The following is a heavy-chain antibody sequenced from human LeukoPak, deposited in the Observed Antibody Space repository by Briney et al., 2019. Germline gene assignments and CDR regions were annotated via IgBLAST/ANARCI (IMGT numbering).Heavy chain of an antibody. V-gene: IGHV3-23*01. D-gene: IGHD6-13*01. CDR3: AKGGIAAAGTS. J-gene: IGHJ3*01. CDR2: ISGSGGST. Sequence: PGRSLRLSCAASGFTFSSYAMSWVSQAPGKWREWVSAISGSGGSTYYADSVKGRFTISRDNSKNTLYLQMNSLRAEDTAVYYCAKGGIAAAGTSWGQGTMVTVSS. CDR1: GFTFSSYA.